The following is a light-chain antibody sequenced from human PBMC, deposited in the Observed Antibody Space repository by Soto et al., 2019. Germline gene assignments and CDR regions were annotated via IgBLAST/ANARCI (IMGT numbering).Light chain of an antibody. CDR2: EVS. Sequence: QSALTQPASVSGSPGQSITISCTGTSSDVGGYNYVSWYQQHPGKAPKLMIYEVSNRPSGVSNRFSGSKSRNTASLTISGLQAEDEADYYCSSYTSSSTSVVFGGGTKLTVL. CDR1: SSDVGGYNY. V-gene: IGLV2-14*01. CDR3: SSYTSSSTSVV. J-gene: IGLJ2*01.